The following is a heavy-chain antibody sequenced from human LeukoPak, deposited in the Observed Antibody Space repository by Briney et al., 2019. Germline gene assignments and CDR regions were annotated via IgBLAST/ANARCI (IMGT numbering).Heavy chain of an antibody. D-gene: IGHD5-18*01. CDR2: ISCNSGSI. J-gene: IGHJ4*02. Sequence: GGSLRLSCAASGFTFDDYAMHWVRQAPGKGLEWVSGISCNSGSIDYADSVKGRFTISRDNAKNSLYLQMNSLRAEDTALYYCARVDTVILAPYYFDYWGQGTLVTVSS. CDR3: ARVDTVILAPYYFDY. CDR1: GFTFDDYA. V-gene: IGHV3-9*01.